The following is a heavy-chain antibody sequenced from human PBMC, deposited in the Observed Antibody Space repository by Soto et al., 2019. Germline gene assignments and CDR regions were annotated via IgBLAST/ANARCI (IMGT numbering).Heavy chain of an antibody. V-gene: IGHV5-51*01. J-gene: IGHJ3*02. CDR3: ARSLSRGYYYDSSGPFAFDT. CDR1: GYSFTSYW. D-gene: IGHD3-22*01. Sequence: GESLKISCKGSGYSFTSYWIGWVRQMPGKGLEWMGIIYPGDSDTRYSPSFQGQVTISADKSISTAYLQWSSLKASDTAMYYCARSLSRGYYYDSSGPFAFDTWGQGTMVTVSS. CDR2: IYPGDSDT.